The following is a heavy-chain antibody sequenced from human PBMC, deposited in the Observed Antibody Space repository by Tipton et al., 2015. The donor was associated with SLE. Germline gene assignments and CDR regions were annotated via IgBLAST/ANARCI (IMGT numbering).Heavy chain of an antibody. CDR1: GGSISSGSYY. Sequence: TLSLTCTVSGGSISSGSYYWSWFRPPAGKGLEWIGRIYTSGSTNYNPSLKSRVTISVDTSKNQFSLKLSSVTAADTAVYYCARLGYSSGEFDPWGQGTLVTVSS. J-gene: IGHJ5*02. CDR3: ARLGYSSGEFDP. D-gene: IGHD6-19*01. V-gene: IGHV4-61*02. CDR2: IYTSGST.